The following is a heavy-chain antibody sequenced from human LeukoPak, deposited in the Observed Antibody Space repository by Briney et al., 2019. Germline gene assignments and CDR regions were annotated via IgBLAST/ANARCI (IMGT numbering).Heavy chain of an antibody. J-gene: IGHJ4*02. CDR2: IRGSGDST. CDR1: GFTFSSYG. Sequence: GGSLRLSCAASGFTFSSYGMSWVRQAPGKGLEWVSAIRGSGDSTYYADSVKGRFTISRDNSKNSLYLQMNSLRAEDTALYYCATSSDGDTAMGVDYWGQGTLVTVSS. V-gene: IGHV3-23*01. D-gene: IGHD5-18*01. CDR3: ATSSDGDTAMGVDY.